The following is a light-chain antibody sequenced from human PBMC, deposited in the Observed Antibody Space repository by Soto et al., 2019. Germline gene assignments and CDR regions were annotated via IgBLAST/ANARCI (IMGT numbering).Light chain of an antibody. V-gene: IGKV3-20*01. Sequence: EIVMTQSPATLSVSPWERATLSCRASQSLSSNLAWYQQKPGQAPRLLIYGASTRATGIPDRFSGSGSGTDFTLTISRLEPEDFAVYYCQQYGSSPWTFGQGTKVDIK. CDR2: GAS. J-gene: IGKJ1*01. CDR3: QQYGSSPWT. CDR1: QSLSSN.